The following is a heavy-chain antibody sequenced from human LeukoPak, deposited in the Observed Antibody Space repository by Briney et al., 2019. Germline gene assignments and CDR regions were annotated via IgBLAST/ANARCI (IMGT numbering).Heavy chain of an antibody. D-gene: IGHD2-2*01. J-gene: IGHJ4*02. CDR2: ISGSAGST. CDR3: ARYCSGASCYLGLDY. Sequence: PGGSLRLSCAASGFTFNNYFMTWVRQAPGKGLEWVSTISGSAGSTYYADFMKGLFTISRDNSRNTLYLQMNSLRADDTAVYYCARYCSGASCYLGLDYWGQGTLVTVSS. CDR1: GFTFNNYF. V-gene: IGHV3-23*01.